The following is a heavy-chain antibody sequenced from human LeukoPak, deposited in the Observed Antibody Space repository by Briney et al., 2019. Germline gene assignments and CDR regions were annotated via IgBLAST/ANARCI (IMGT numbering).Heavy chain of an antibody. CDR2: ISGSGDST. D-gene: IGHD1-26*01. Sequence: PGGSLRLSCAASGFTFSSHAMSWVRQALGKGLEWVSTISGSGDSTFYADSVKGRFTISRDNSKNTLYLQMSSLRADDTAMYYCAKLILGARSLFDFRGQGILVTVSS. CDR3: AKLILGARSLFDF. V-gene: IGHV3-23*01. J-gene: IGHJ4*02. CDR1: GFTFSSHA.